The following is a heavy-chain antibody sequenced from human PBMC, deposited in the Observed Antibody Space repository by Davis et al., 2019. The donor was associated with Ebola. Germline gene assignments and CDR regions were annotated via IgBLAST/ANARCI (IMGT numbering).Heavy chain of an antibody. V-gene: IGHV3-69-1*02. J-gene: IGHJ5*01. Sequence: GESLKISCAASEHSIADEFISWIRLRPGNGLEWVSYSGWSSTSYAESVRGRFTISGDRATNSMSLQMDSLRAEDTGLYYCARAFYDSSGYHWFDSWGQGTLITVSS. CDR2: SGWSSTS. CDR3: ARAFYDSSGYHWFDS. D-gene: IGHD3-22*01. CDR1: EHSIADEF.